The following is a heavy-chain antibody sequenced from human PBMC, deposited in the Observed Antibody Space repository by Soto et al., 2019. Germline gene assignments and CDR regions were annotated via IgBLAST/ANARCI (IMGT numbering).Heavy chain of an antibody. CDR3: ARDSEILTGYYMVVDY. CDR2: IWYDGSNK. Sequence: PGGSLRLSCAASGFTFSSYGMHWVRQAPGKGLEWVAVIWYDGSNKYYADSVKGRFTISRDNSKNTLYLQMNSLRAEDTAVYYCARDSEILTGYYMVVDYWGQGTLVTVS. V-gene: IGHV3-33*01. CDR1: GFTFSSYG. J-gene: IGHJ4*02. D-gene: IGHD3-9*01.